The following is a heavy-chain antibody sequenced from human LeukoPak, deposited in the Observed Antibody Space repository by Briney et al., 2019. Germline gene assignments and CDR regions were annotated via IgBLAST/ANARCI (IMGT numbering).Heavy chain of an antibody. D-gene: IGHD4-17*01. CDR3: ARAGTTVTILFDY. Sequence: ASVTVSFTSSGYTFTGYYMHWVRQAPGQGLEGMGWINPNSGGTNYAQKFQGRVTMTRDTSISTAYMELSRLRSDDTAVYYCARAGTTVTILFDYWGQGTLVTVSS. CDR1: GYTFTGYY. CDR2: INPNSGGT. J-gene: IGHJ4*02. V-gene: IGHV1-2*02.